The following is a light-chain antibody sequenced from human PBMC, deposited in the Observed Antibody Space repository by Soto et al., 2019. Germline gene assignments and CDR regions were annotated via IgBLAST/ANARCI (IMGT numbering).Light chain of an antibody. Sequence: DVVMTQSPLSLPVTLGQPASISCRSSQRLVHSDGNTYLNWFQQKPGHPPRRLIYKVFDRDSGGPDRFSGSGSGTDFTLTISRVEAEDVGVYYCMQAGLWPYTFGQGTRLEIE. CDR1: QRLVHSDGNTY. V-gene: IGKV2-30*02. CDR2: KVF. CDR3: MQAGLWPYT. J-gene: IGKJ2*01.